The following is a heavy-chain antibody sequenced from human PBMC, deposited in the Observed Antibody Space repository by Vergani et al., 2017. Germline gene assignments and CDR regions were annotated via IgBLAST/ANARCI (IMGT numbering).Heavy chain of an antibody. Sequence: QVHLVQSGAEVKKPGASVKVSCQTSGYTFSAYYIHWVRQAPGQGLEWMGWVNPNSGDTNYAQKFQGRVTMTRDMAINTTYMELSRLTSDDTAVYYCAREGRFGELLQVGAFDIWGQGTMVTVSS. J-gene: IGHJ3*02. CDR1: GYTFSAYY. D-gene: IGHD3-10*01. CDR2: VNPNSGDT. CDR3: AREGRFGELLQVGAFDI. V-gene: IGHV1-2*02.